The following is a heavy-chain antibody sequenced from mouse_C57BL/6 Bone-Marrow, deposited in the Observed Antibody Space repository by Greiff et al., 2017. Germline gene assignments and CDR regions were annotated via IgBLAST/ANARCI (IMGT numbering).Heavy chain of an antibody. D-gene: IGHD2-2*01. Sequence: VQLQQSGAELARPGASVKLSCQASGYTFTSYGISWVKQRTGQGLEWIGEIYPRSGNTYSNEKFKGKATLTADKSSSTAYMDLSSLTSADSAVYLFARERTMVTTGFQYFDYWGQGTTLTVSS. CDR1: GYTFTSYG. V-gene: IGHV1-81*01. CDR2: IYPRSGNT. J-gene: IGHJ2*01. CDR3: ARERTMVTTGFQYFDY.